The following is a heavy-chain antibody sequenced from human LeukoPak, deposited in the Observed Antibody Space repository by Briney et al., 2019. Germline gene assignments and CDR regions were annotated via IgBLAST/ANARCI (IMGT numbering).Heavy chain of an antibody. V-gene: IGHV3-21*01. D-gene: IGHD3-9*01. CDR3: ATSLTGEGFPDS. J-gene: IGHJ5*02. CDR1: GFTFSNYN. CDR2: ITSSTTYI. Sequence: GGSLRLSCAASGFTFSNYNMNWVRQAPGKGLEWVSSITSSTTYIYYAGSVKGRFTISRDNAKNSLYLQMNSLRAEDTAVYYCATSLTGEGFPDSWGQGTLVTVSS.